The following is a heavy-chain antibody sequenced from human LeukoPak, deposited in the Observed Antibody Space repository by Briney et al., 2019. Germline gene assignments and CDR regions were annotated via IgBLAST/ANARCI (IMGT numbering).Heavy chain of an antibody. J-gene: IGHJ4*02. CDR1: GGSISSYY. CDR2: IYYIGSA. Sequence: SETLSLTCTVSGGSISSYYWSWIRQPPGRGLECIGYIYYIGSANYNPSLKSRVTISVDTSKNQFSLKLSSVTAADTAVYYCARLGRQYSSGWYEMDYWGQGTLATVSS. CDR3: ARLGRQYSSGWYEMDY. D-gene: IGHD6-19*01. V-gene: IGHV4-59*08.